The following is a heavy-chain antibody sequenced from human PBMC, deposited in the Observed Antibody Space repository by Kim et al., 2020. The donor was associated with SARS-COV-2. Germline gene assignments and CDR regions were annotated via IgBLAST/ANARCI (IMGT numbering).Heavy chain of an antibody. CDR1: GFTFSSYA. V-gene: IGHV3-23*01. CDR2: ISGSGGST. J-gene: IGHJ4*02. CDR3: AKDFPLYYYDSSGYWSPPGDPRDY. Sequence: GGSLRLSCAASGFTFSSYAMSWVRQAPGKGLEWVSAISGSGGSTYYADSVKGRFTISRDNSKNTLYLQMNSLRAEDTAVYYCAKDFPLYYYDSSGYWSPPGDPRDYWGQGTLVTVSS. D-gene: IGHD3-22*01.